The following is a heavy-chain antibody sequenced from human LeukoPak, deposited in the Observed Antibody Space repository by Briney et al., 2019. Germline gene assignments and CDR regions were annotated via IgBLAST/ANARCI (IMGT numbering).Heavy chain of an antibody. Sequence: PSETLSLTCAVYGGSFSGYYWSWIRQPPGKGLEWIGEINHSGSTNYNPSLKSRVTISVDTSKNQFSLKLSSVTAADTAVYYCARAIYYGSGSYYRGRYFDYWGQGTLVTVSS. CDR3: ARAIYYGSGSYYRGRYFDY. CDR2: INHSGST. J-gene: IGHJ4*02. CDR1: GGSFSGYY. D-gene: IGHD3-10*01. V-gene: IGHV4-34*01.